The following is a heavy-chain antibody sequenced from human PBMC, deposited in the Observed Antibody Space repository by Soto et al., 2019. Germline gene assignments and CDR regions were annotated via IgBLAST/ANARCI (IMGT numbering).Heavy chain of an antibody. CDR2: ISYDGSNK. CDR3: ARDPPRGNWNPNFDY. D-gene: IGHD1-20*01. J-gene: IGHJ4*02. CDR1: GFTFSSYA. Sequence: SCAASGFTFSSYAMHWVRQAPGKGLEWVAVISYDGSNKYYADSVKGRFTISRDNSKNTLYLQMNSLRAEDTAVYYCARDPPRGNWNPNFDYWGRGTLVTVSS. V-gene: IGHV3-30-3*01.